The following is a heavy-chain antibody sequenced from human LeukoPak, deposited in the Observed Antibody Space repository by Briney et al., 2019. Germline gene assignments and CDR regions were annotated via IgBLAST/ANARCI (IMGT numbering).Heavy chain of an antibody. CDR1: GYTFTGYY. CDR3: ARAYDSYSSGWLVYFDY. D-gene: IGHD6-19*01. J-gene: IGHJ4*02. Sequence: ASVKVSCKASGYTFTGYYMHWVRQAPGQGLEWMGWINPNSGGTNYAQKFQGRVTMTRDTSISTAYMELSSLRSEDTAVYYCARAYDSYSSGWLVYFDYWGQGTLVTVSS. CDR2: INPNSGGT. V-gene: IGHV1-2*02.